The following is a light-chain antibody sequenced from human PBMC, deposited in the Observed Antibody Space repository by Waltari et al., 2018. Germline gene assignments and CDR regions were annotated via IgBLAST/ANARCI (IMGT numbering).Light chain of an antibody. Sequence: VVMTQSPLSLPVTLGQPASLSCRSGQSLVYTDGNTYLSWFQQRPGQSPRRLIYKVSNRDSGVPDRFSGSGSGTDFTLKISGVEAEDIGIYYCMQGIHWPFTFGPGTKVDIK. CDR2: KVS. CDR3: MQGIHWPFT. V-gene: IGKV2-30*01. CDR1: QSLVYTDGNTY. J-gene: IGKJ3*01.